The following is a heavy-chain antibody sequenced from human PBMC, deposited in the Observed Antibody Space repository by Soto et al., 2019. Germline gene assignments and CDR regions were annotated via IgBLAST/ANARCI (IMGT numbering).Heavy chain of an antibody. CDR3: ARDDGDEITFGMDV. CDR1: GFTFSFYS. D-gene: IGHD2-21*02. J-gene: IGHJ6*02. V-gene: IGHV3-30-3*01. Sequence: QVQLVESGGGVVQPGRSLRLSCAASGFTFSFYSIHWVRQAPGRGLAWVTVISYDGSNKLYADSVKGRFTTSRDNSKNTLYLQMSSLRAEDTAVYYGARDDGDEITFGMDVWGQGTTVTVSS. CDR2: ISYDGSNK.